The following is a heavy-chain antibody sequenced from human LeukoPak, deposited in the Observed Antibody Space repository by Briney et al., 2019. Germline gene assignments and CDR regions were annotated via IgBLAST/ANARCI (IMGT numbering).Heavy chain of an antibody. CDR3: ARQAAAGQFSAFDI. D-gene: IGHD6-13*01. CDR1: GYTFTSYG. V-gene: IGHV5-51*01. CDR2: IYPGDSDT. J-gene: IGHJ3*02. Sequence: GASVKVSCKASGYTFTSYGIGWVRQMPGKGLEWMGIIYPGDSDTRYSPSFQGQVTISADKSISTAYLQWSSLKASDTAMYYCARQAAAGQFSAFDIWGQGTMVTVSS.